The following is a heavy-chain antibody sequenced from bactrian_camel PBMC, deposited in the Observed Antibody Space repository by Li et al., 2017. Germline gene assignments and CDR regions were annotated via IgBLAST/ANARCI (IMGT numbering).Heavy chain of an antibody. Sequence: VQLVESGGGSAQAGGSLRLSCAASGYSASNGCMGWIRQAPGKERELVSSIDRAGSTDYTDAVKGRFTISQDKAKMTLYLQMNNLKIEDTGVYYCAAACPMSSYMATSLDYWGQGTQVTVS. CDR2: IDRAGST. D-gene: IGHD2*01. CDR3: AAACPMSSYMATSLDY. CDR1: GYSASNGC. V-gene: IGHV3S53*01. J-gene: IGHJ4*01.